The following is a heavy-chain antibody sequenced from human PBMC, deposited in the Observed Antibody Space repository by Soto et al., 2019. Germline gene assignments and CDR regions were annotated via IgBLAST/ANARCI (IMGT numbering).Heavy chain of an antibody. Sequence: QVQLVESGGGVVQPGRSLRLSCAASGFTFSSYGMHWVRQAPGKGLEWVAVIWYDESNKYYADSVKGRFTISRDNSKNTLYLQMNSLRAEDTAVYYCARATGEWLARFHYWGQGTLVTVSS. CDR2: IWYDESNK. CDR3: ARATGEWLARFHY. J-gene: IGHJ4*02. V-gene: IGHV3-33*01. D-gene: IGHD6-19*01. CDR1: GFTFSSYG.